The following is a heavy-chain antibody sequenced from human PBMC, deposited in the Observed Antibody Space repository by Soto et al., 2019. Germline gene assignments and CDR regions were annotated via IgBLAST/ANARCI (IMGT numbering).Heavy chain of an antibody. CDR1: GYTFTSYA. Sequence: ASVKVSCKASGYTFTSYAMHWVRQAPGQRLEWMGWINAGNGNTKYSQKFQGRVTITRDTSASTAYMELSSLRSEDTAVYYCAADIVATTYFDYWGQGTLVTVSS. D-gene: IGHD5-12*01. J-gene: IGHJ4*02. V-gene: IGHV1-3*01. CDR2: INAGNGNT. CDR3: AADIVATTYFDY.